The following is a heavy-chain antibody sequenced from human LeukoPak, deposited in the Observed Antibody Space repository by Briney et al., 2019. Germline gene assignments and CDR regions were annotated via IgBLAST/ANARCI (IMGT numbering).Heavy chain of an antibody. V-gene: IGHV3-21*01. J-gene: IGHJ6*02. D-gene: IGHD6-6*01. CDR2: ISSSSSYI. CDR3: ARDSYSSSSESLYYYYGMDV. CDR1: GFTFSSYS. Sequence: GGSLRLSCAASGFTFSSYSMNGVPQAPRKRLEGGSSISSSSSYIYYADSVNGRFTISRDNAKNSLYLQMNSLRAEDTAVYYCARDSYSSSSESLYYYYGMDVWGQGTTVTVSS.